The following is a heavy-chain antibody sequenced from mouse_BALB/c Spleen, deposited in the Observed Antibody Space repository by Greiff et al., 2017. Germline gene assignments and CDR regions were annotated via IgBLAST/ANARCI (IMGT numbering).Heavy chain of an antibody. D-gene: IGHD3-1*01. CDR1: GYTFSSYW. CDR3: ARGGRVYAMDY. J-gene: IGHJ4*01. CDR2: ILPGSGST. V-gene: IGHV1-9*01. Sequence: VQLQQSGAELMKPGASVKISCKATGYTFSSYWIERVKQRPGHGLEWIGEILPGSGSTNYNEKFKGKATFTADTSSNTAYMQLSSLTSEDSAVYYCARGGRVYAMDYWGQGTSVTVSS.